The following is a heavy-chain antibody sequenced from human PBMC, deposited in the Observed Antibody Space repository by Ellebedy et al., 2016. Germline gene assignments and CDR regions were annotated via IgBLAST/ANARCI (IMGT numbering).Heavy chain of an antibody. J-gene: IGHJ4*02. CDR1: GFTFNIAV. CDR3: ARGGSEWSRDY. Sequence: GESLKISXAASGFTFNIAVMTWVRQAPGKGLEWVGTIVFSGTAAYYSDSVKGRFIISRDNAKNSLFLQMNSLRVEDTAVYYCARGGSEWSRDYWGQGTLVTVSS. CDR2: IVFSGTAA. V-gene: IGHV3-21*01. D-gene: IGHD3-3*01.